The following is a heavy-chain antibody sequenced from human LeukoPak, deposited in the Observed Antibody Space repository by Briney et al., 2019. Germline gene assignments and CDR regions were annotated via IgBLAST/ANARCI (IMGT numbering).Heavy chain of an antibody. CDR2: LKPNSGGT. CDR1: GYTFTDYY. Sequence: ASVKVSCKASGYTFTDYYVHWVRQAPGQGLEWMVWLKPNSGGTDYGQKFQGRVTMTRNTSITTAYLEMSSLSSDDTAVYYCARYYCTVGAVTCYSDYWGQGTLVTVSS. CDR3: ARYYCTVGAVTCYSDY. V-gene: IGHV1-2*02. J-gene: IGHJ4*02. D-gene: IGHD2-8*02.